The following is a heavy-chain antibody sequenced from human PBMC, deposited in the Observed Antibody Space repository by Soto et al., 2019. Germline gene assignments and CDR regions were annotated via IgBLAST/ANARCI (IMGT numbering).Heavy chain of an antibody. Sequence: GGSLRLSCAASGFTFSSYSMNWVRQAPGKGLEWVSYISSSSSTIYYADSVKGRFTISRGNAKNSLYLQMNSLRDEDTAVYYCARASDSSQVGWDYCYYYGMDVWGQGTTVTVSS. D-gene: IGHD6-13*01. CDR3: ARASDSSQVGWDYCYYYGMDV. CDR2: ISSSSSTI. V-gene: IGHV3-48*02. J-gene: IGHJ6*02. CDR1: GFTFSSYS.